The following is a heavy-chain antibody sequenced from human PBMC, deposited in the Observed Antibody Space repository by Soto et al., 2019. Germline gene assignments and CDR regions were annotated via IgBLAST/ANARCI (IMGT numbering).Heavy chain of an antibody. J-gene: IGHJ4*02. CDR2: IWYDGSNK. CDR1: GFTFSSYG. D-gene: IGHD3-9*01. Sequence: GGSLRLSCAASGFTFSSYGMHWVRQAPGKGLEWVAVIWYDGSNKYYADSVKGRFTISRDNSKNTLYLQMNSLRAEDTAVYYCARWGALLRYFDWLPFDYWGQGTLVTVSS. CDR3: ARWGALLRYFDWLPFDY. V-gene: IGHV3-33*01.